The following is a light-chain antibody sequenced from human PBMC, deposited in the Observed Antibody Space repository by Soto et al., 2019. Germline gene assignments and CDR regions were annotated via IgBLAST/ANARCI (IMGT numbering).Light chain of an antibody. CDR1: PSVTNF. CDR2: GAF. J-gene: IGKJ1*01. CDR3: QQYGSSRT. V-gene: IGKV3-20*01. Sequence: ESVLTQSPATRSLSPGERATLSCRASPSVTNFLAWYQQKPGQAPRLLIYGAFNRATGIPARFTGGGAGTGFTLTISRLEPEDFAVYYCQQYGSSRTFGQGTKVDI.